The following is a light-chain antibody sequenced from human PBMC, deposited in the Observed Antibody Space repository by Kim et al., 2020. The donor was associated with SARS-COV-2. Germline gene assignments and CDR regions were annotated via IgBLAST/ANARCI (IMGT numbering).Light chain of an antibody. CDR3: QQYGSSPYS. J-gene: IGKJ2*01. CDR1: QSVTSDY. Sequence: STGGRAPLSPRPRQSVTSDYLAWYQQKPGHAPRRLIYGAATRATGIRDRFRGSGSGTDFALTISRLEPEDFAVYYCQQYGSSPYSLGQGTKLEF. CDR2: GAA. V-gene: IGKV3-20*01.